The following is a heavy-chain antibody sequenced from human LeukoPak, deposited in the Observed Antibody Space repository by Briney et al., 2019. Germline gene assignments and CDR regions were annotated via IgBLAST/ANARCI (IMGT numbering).Heavy chain of an antibody. J-gene: IGHJ4*02. CDR2: INRSGST. CDR3: ARDQSRFFED. D-gene: IGHD6-13*01. V-gene: IGHV4-38-2*02. CDR1: GYFISSGYY. Sequence: SETLSLTXAVSGYFISSGYYWSWIRQPPGKGLEGIGGINRSGSTNYNPSLKRRVTISVDTSTNQFSLNLSSVTAADTAVYYCARDQSRFFEDWGQGTLVTVSS.